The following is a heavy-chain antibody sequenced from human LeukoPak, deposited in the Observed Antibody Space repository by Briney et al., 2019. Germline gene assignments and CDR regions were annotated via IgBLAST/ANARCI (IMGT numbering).Heavy chain of an antibody. V-gene: IGHV3-21*01. CDR3: ARDASVRGASDY. CDR1: GFTFSSYS. D-gene: IGHD3-10*01. J-gene: IGHJ4*02. Sequence: GGSLRLSCAASGFTFSSYSMNWVRQTPGKGLEWVSSISSSSSYIYYADSLKGRFTISRDNAKNSLYLQMNSLRAEDTAVYYCARDASVRGASDYWGQGTLVTVSS. CDR2: ISSSSSYI.